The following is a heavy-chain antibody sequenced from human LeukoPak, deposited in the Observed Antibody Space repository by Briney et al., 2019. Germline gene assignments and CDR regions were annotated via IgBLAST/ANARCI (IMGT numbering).Heavy chain of an antibody. CDR3: AREYSSSCLFDY. CDR1: GGSISSGSYY. J-gene: IGHJ4*02. V-gene: IGHV4-61*02. Sequence: SQTLSLTCTVSGGSISSGSYYWSWIRQPAGKGLEWIGRIYTSGSTNYNPSLKSRVTMSVDTSKNQFSLKLSSVTAADTAVYYCAREYSSSCLFDYWGQGTLVTVSS. D-gene: IGHD6-13*01. CDR2: IYTSGST.